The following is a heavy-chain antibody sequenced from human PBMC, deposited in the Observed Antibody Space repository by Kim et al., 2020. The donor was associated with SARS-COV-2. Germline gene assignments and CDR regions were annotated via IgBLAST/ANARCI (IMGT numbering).Heavy chain of an antibody. J-gene: IGHJ4*02. CDR3: AKDVYYYGSGSYDY. V-gene: IGHV3-30*02. D-gene: IGHD3-10*01. Sequence: ADSVKCRFTISRDNSKNTLYLQMNSLRAEDTAVYYCAKDVYYYGSGSYDYWAQGTLVTVSS.